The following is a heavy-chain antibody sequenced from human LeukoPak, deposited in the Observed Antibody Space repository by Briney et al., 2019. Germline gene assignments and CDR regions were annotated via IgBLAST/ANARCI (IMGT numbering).Heavy chain of an antibody. CDR1: GFTFSSYG. V-gene: IGHV3-30*03. CDR2: ISYDGSNK. Sequence: GGSLRLSCAASGFTFSSYGMHWVRQAPGKGLEWVAVISYDGSNKYYADSVKGRFTISRDNSKNTLYLQMNSLRSEDTAVYYCARKGVVTDAFDIWGQGTMVTVSS. J-gene: IGHJ3*02. CDR3: ARKGVVTDAFDI. D-gene: IGHD2/OR15-2a*01.